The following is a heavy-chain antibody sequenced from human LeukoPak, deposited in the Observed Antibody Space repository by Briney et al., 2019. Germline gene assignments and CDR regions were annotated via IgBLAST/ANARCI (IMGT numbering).Heavy chain of an antibody. D-gene: IGHD3-10*01. CDR3: ARGSVTMVRGVIIREEYYFDY. CDR2: IYYSGST. Sequence: SETLSLTCTVSGGSIGSGGYYWSWIRQHPGKGLEWIGYIYYSGSTYYNPSLKSRVTISVDTSKDQFSLKLSSVTAADTAVYCCARGSVTMVRGVIIREEYYFDYWGQGTLVTVSS. V-gene: IGHV4-31*03. J-gene: IGHJ4*02. CDR1: GGSIGSGGYY.